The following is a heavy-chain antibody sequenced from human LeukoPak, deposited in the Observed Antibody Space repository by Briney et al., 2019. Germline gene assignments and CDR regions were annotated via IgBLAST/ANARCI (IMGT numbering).Heavy chain of an antibody. Sequence: ASVKVSCKASGYTLTSYGISWVRQAPGQGLEWMGWISAYNGNTNYAQKLQGRVTMTTDTSTSTAYMELRSLRPDDTAVYYCARASMDDFWSGGGWFDPWGQGTLVTVSS. D-gene: IGHD3-3*01. V-gene: IGHV1-18*01. CDR2: ISAYNGNT. CDR1: GYTLTSYG. CDR3: ARASMDDFWSGGGWFDP. J-gene: IGHJ5*02.